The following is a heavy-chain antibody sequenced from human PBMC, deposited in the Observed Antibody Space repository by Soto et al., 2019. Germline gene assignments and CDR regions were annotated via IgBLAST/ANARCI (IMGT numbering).Heavy chain of an antibody. CDR1: AFPFSNYA. J-gene: IGHJ4*02. Sequence: GGSLRLSCAASAFPFSNYAMTWVRQSPGKGLEWVSTISNSGGSTYYADSVKGRFTISGDNSKNTLYLQMNSLRAEDTAVYYCAKKSNGYPYYFDYWGQGALVTVSS. D-gene: IGHD3-22*01. CDR2: ISNSGGST. CDR3: AKKSNGYPYYFDY. V-gene: IGHV3-23*01.